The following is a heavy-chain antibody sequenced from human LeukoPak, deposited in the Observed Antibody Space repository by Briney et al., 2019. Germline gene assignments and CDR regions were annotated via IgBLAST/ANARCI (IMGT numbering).Heavy chain of an antibody. J-gene: IGHJ4*02. CDR1: GFPFSDFS. D-gene: IGHD2-8*01. V-gene: IGHV3-23*01. Sequence: GGSLRLSCATSGFPFSDFSMTWVRQAPGKGLEWISTTNSGGSSTDYAESVKGRFTISRDNSENTPYLQMSSLRVEDTAMYYCAKQSYARSLGEGGPGTLVTVSS. CDR3: AKQSYARSLGE. CDR2: TNSGGSST.